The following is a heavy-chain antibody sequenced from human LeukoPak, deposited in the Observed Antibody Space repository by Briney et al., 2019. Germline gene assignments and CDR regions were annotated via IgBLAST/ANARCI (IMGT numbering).Heavy chain of an antibody. CDR3: ASGMSDPPFDS. Sequence: SETLSLTCAVYGGSFSGYYWSWIRQPPGKGLEWIGEINHSGSTNYNPSLKSRVTISVDTSKNQFSLKLSSVTAADTAVYYCASGMSDPPFDSWGQGTLVAVSS. CDR2: INHSGST. CDR1: GGSFSGYY. V-gene: IGHV4-34*01. J-gene: IGHJ4*02.